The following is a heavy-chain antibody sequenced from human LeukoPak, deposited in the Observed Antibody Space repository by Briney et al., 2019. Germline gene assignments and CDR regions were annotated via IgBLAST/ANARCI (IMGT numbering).Heavy chain of an antibody. CDR3: ARTASKGSTRTNWFDP. D-gene: IGHD4-11*01. J-gene: IGHJ5*02. Sequence: SETLSLTCAVYGGSFSGYYWSWIRQPPGKGLEWIGEINHSGSTNYNPSLKSRATISVDTSKNQFSLKLSSVTAADTAVYYCARTASKGSTRTNWFDPWGQGTLVTVSS. CDR2: INHSGST. V-gene: IGHV4-34*01. CDR1: GGSFSGYY.